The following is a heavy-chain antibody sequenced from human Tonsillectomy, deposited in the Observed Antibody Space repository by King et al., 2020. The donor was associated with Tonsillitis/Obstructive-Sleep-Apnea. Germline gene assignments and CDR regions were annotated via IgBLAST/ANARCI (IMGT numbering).Heavy chain of an antibody. CDR2: IIPILGIA. V-gene: IGHV1-69*09. D-gene: IGHD5-18*01. CDR3: AREVDTYYAFAL. CDR1: GGTFSSYV. J-gene: IGHJ3*01. Sequence: VQLVQSGAEVKNPGSSVKVSCKASGGTFSSYVISWVRQAPGQGLEWMGRIIPILGIANYAQRFQGRVTFTADKSTGTAYMELSSLRSEDTAVFYCAREVDTYYAFALWGQGAMVTVSS.